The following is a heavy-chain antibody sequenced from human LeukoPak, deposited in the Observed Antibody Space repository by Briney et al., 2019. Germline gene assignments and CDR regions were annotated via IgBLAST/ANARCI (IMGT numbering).Heavy chain of an antibody. J-gene: IGHJ4*02. Sequence: SVKVSCKASGDTFSNYAINWVRQAPGQGLEWVGGILPIIGSTKNAQQLQDRVTITADESTSTVYMELTSLRSEDTAIYFCARAHFSAYYGSEWGQGTLVTVSS. V-gene: IGHV1-69*13. CDR1: GDTFSNYA. CDR3: ARAHFSAYYGSE. CDR2: ILPIIGST. D-gene: IGHD3-10*01.